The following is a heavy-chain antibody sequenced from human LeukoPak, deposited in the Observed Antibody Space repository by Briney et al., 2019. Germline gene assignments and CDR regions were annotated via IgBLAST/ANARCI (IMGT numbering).Heavy chain of an antibody. CDR3: AREPYGDSGMDV. J-gene: IGHJ6*02. V-gene: IGHV4-34*01. CDR1: GGSFSGYY. Sequence: SETLSLTCAVYGGSFSGYYWSWIRQPPGKRLELIGEITHSGSTNYNPSLKSRVTISVDTSKNQFSLKLSSVTDADTAVYYCAREPYGDSGMDVWGQGTTVTVSS. CDR2: ITHSGST. D-gene: IGHD4-17*01.